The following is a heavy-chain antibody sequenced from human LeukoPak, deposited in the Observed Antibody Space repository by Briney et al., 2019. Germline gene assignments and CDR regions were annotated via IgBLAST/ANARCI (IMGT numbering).Heavy chain of an antibody. CDR1: GGSISSSSYY. CDR3: ARHSISDIVVVPASYFDY. V-gene: IGHV4-39*01. D-gene: IGHD2-2*01. J-gene: IGHJ4*02. Sequence: SETLSLTCTVSGGSISSSSYYWGWIRQPPGKWLEWIGSIYYSGSTYYNPSLKSRVTISVDTSKNQFSLKLSSVTAADTAVYYCARHSISDIVVVPASYFDYWGQGTLVTVSS. CDR2: IYYSGST.